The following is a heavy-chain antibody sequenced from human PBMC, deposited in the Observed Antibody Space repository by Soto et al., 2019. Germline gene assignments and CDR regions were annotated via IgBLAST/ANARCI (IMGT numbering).Heavy chain of an antibody. CDR3: ASHYDSSGYYYRGLDY. J-gene: IGHJ4*02. Sequence: QVQLVQSGAEVKKPGSSVKVSCKASGGTFSSYAISWVRQAPGQGLEWMGGIIPIFGTADYAQKFQGRVTITAGESTSTGQMELSSLRSEDTAVYYCASHYDSSGYYYRGLDYWGQGTLVTVSS. CDR2: IIPIFGTA. V-gene: IGHV1-69*12. CDR1: GGTFSSYA. D-gene: IGHD3-22*01.